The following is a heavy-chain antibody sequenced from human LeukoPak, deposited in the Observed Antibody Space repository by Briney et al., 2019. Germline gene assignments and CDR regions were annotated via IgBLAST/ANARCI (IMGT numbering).Heavy chain of an antibody. J-gene: IGHJ5*02. CDR2: IYYTGST. CDR3: ARGGTYNDILSFDP. V-gene: IGHV4-59*01. D-gene: IGHD3-9*01. CDR1: GGSISYYY. Sequence: PSETLSLTCTVSGGSISYYYWTWIRQSPGKGLEWIGQIYYTGSTYYSPSLGRRVTISLDTSRIQFSLILTSVTAADTAVYYCARGGTYNDILSFDPWGQGTLVTVSS.